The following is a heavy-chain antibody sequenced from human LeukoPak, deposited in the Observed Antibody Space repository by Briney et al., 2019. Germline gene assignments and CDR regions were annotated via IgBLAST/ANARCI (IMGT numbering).Heavy chain of an antibody. CDR2: ISSSSSYI. Sequence: KPGGSLRLSCAASGFTFSSYSMNWVRQAPGKGLEWVSSISSSSSYIYYADSVKGRFTISRDNAKNSLYLQMNSLRAEDTAVYYCARAIAVAAPFDYWGQGTLVTVSS. D-gene: IGHD6-19*01. J-gene: IGHJ4*02. CDR3: ARAIAVAAPFDY. V-gene: IGHV3-21*01. CDR1: GFTFSSYS.